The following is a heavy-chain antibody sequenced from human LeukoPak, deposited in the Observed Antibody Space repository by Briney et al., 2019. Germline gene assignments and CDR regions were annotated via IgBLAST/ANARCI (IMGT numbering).Heavy chain of an antibody. CDR2: IKYDGSST. CDR1: GFTFSSYW. CDR3: ASYYIAAAGLSWFDP. D-gene: IGHD6-13*01. J-gene: IGHJ5*02. V-gene: IGHV3-74*01. Sequence: GGSLRLSCAPSGFTFSSYWMHWVRQAPGKGLVWVSRIKYDGSSTNYADSVTGRFTISRDNAKNTLYLQMNSLRAEDTAVYYCASYYIAAAGLSWFDPWGQGTLVTVSS.